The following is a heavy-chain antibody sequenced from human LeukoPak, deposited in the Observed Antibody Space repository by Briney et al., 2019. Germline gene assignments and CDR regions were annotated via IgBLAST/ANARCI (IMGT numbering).Heavy chain of an antibody. CDR2: IYSSGST. CDR3: ARGIYWFDP. Sequence: SETLSLTCSVSGASISSGSNYWGWIRQPPGKTLEWIGSIYSSGSTYYNPSLKSRVIIIIDTPKNQFSLKLSSVTAADTAVYYCARGIYWFDPWGQGTLVTVSS. V-gene: IGHV4-39*07. CDR1: GASISSGSNY. J-gene: IGHJ5*02.